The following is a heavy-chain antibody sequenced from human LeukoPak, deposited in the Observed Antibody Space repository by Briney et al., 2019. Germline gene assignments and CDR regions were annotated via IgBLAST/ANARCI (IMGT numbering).Heavy chain of an antibody. CDR1: GASISRYY. Sequence: SETLSLTRSVSGASISRYYWSWLRQPPGKGLEWIGYISYSGTTYYNPSLKSRVTISVDTSKSQFSLKLSSATAADTAVYYCAKNKTFDIWGQGTMVTVSS. CDR3: AKNKTFDI. V-gene: IGHV4-59*01. CDR2: ISYSGTT. J-gene: IGHJ3*02.